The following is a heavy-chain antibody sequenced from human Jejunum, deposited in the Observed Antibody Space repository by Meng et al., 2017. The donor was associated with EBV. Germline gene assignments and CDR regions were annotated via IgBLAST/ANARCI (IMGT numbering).Heavy chain of an antibody. V-gene: IGHV1-3*01. Sequence: QVQLVQSGAAVKKPGASVKVSCKASGYTFTNYAMHWVRQAPGQRLEWMGWINAGNGNTKYSQKFQGRLTMTRDTSTSTVNMELSSLRSEDTAMYYCARSIIAPAATGYWGQGTLVTVSS. CDR2: INAGNGNT. D-gene: IGHD6-13*01. J-gene: IGHJ4*02. CDR3: ARSIIAPAATGY. CDR1: GYTFTNYA.